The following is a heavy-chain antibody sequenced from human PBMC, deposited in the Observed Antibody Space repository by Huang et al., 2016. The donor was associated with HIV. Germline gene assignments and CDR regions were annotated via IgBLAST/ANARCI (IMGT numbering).Heavy chain of an antibody. CDR2: IHHSGTT. Sequence: QVQLQESGPGLVKPSETLSLTCSVSGVSVSSDSYYWSWVRQSPAKELEWIGYIHHSGTTHQNPALQSRVTISVDMSKNQFSLNLTSVTTADTAVYYCARVPGFDIWGPGTRVTVSS. CDR3: ARVPGFDI. CDR1: GVSVSSDSYY. V-gene: IGHV4-61*01. J-gene: IGHJ3*02.